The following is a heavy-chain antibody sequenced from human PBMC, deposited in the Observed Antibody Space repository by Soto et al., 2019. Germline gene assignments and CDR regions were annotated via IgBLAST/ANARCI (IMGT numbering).Heavy chain of an antibody. J-gene: IGHJ4*02. CDR1: GYTFTSYG. CDR2: ISAYNVNT. D-gene: IGHD4-17*01. Sequence: QVQLVQSGAEVKKPGASVKVSCKASGYTFTSYGISWVAQDPGQGLEWMGWISAYNVNTNYAHKLQARVTMTKDTSTSTAYIGLRSRRSDDTAVYYSAREEDYGDSKFDYWGQGTLVTVSS. V-gene: IGHV1-18*01. CDR3: AREEDYGDSKFDY.